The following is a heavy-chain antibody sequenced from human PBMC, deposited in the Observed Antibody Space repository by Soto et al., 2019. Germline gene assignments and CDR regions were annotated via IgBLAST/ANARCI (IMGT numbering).Heavy chain of an antibody. D-gene: IGHD3-10*02. Sequence: EVQLLESGGTLVQPGGSLRLSCVTSGVTFNNYTMSWVRQAPGRGLEWVSTVSGTTVTTYYADSVKGRFTISRDNSKNTLYLQMNSLRAEDTAIYYCAKKDTMSRNNWFDPWGQGTLVTVSS. CDR1: GVTFNNYT. CDR3: AKKDTMSRNNWFDP. V-gene: IGHV3-23*01. J-gene: IGHJ5*02. CDR2: VSGTTVTT.